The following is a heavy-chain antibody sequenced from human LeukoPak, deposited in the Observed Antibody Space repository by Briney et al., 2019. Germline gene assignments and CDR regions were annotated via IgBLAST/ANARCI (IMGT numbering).Heavy chain of an antibody. CDR3: ARFIRFLEWLPLDY. CDR1: GFSFRSYW. CDR2: IKQEGSEK. D-gene: IGHD3-3*01. V-gene: IGHV3-7*01. Sequence: QPGGSLRLSCATSGFSFRSYWIHWVRQAPGKGLEWVANIKQEGSEKYYVDSVKGRLTISRDNAKNSLYLQMNSLRAEDTAVYYCARFIRFLEWLPLDYWGQGTLVTVSS. J-gene: IGHJ4*02.